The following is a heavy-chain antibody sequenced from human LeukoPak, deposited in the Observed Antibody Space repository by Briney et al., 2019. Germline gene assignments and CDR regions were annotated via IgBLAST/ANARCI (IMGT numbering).Heavy chain of an antibody. D-gene: IGHD2-15*01. Sequence: GGSLRLSCEASGFTFSNAWMNWVRQAPGKGLEWLSVIYRGGATYYADSVKGRFIISRDSSKNTWHLQLNSLRAEDTAVYYCAGASSNGVVIDATSFDLWVQGTLVVVSS. J-gene: IGHJ4*02. CDR1: GFTFSNAW. CDR2: IYRGGAT. V-gene: IGHV3-66*01. CDR3: AGASSNGVVIDATSFDL.